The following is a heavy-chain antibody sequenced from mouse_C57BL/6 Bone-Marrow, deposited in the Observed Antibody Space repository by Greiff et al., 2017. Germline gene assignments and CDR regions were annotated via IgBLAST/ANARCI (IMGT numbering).Heavy chain of an antibody. D-gene: IGHD1-1*01. J-gene: IGHJ3*01. V-gene: IGHV1-81*01. CDR3: ARSVAWFAY. CDR1: GYTFTSYG. CDR2: IYPRSGNT. Sequence: VKLMESGAELARPGGSVKLSCKASGYTFTSYGISWVKQRTGQGLEWIGEIYPRSGNTYYNEKFKGKATLTADKSSSTAYMELRSLTSEDSAVYFCARSVAWFAYWGQGTLVTVSA.